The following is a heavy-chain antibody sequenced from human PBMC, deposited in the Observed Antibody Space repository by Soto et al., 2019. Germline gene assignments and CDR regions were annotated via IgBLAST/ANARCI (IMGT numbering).Heavy chain of an antibody. CDR3: ARGRKGYSGTWYVD. CDR1: GGSFSGYS. Sequence: SETLSLTCAVYGGSFSGYSWSWIRQPPGKGLEWIGEISHSGSSNYNPSLKTRVTISVDTSKNQFSLRLSSVTAADTAVYYCARGRKGYSGTWYVDWGQGTLVTISS. D-gene: IGHD6-13*01. CDR2: ISHSGSS. V-gene: IGHV4-34*01. J-gene: IGHJ4*02.